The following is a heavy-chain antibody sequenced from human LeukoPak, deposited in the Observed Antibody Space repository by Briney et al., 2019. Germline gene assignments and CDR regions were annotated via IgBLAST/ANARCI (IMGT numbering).Heavy chain of an antibody. CDR1: GGSISSYY. D-gene: IGHD6-19*01. CDR2: IYYTGST. CDR3: AGGIPQWPARVDY. Sequence: SETLSLTCTVSGGSISSYYWSWIRQPPGKGLEWIGYIYYTGSTNYNPSLKSRVSISVDTSKNQISLKLSSVTAADTAVYYCAGGIPQWPARVDYWGQGTLVTVSS. J-gene: IGHJ4*02. V-gene: IGHV4-59*08.